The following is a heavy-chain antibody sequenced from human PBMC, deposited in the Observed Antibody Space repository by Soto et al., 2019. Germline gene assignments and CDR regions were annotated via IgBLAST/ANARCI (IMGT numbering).Heavy chain of an antibody. J-gene: IGHJ6*02. CDR3: AREYYDFWSGYLTYYGMDV. CDR1: GGSISSGDYY. D-gene: IGHD3-3*01. V-gene: IGHV4-30-4*01. Sequence: SETLSLTCTVSGGSISSGDYYWSWIRQPPGKGLEWIRYIYYSGSTYYNPSLKSRVTISVDTSKNQFSLKLSSVTAADTAVYYCAREYYDFWSGYLTYYGMDVWGQGTTVTVSS. CDR2: IYYSGST.